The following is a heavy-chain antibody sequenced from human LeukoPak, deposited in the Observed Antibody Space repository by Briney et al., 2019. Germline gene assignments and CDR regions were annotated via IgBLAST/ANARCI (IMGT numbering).Heavy chain of an antibody. D-gene: IGHD6-13*01. CDR3: AKDSSSWYYFDY. V-gene: IGHV3-23*01. J-gene: IGHJ4*02. CDR2: ISGSGGST. Sequence: GGSLRLSCAASVFTFSSYAMSWVRQAPGKGLEWVPAISGSGGSTYYADSVKGRFTISRDNSKNTLYLQMNSLRAEDTAIYYCAKDSSSWYYFDYWGQGTLVTVSS. CDR1: VFTFSSYA.